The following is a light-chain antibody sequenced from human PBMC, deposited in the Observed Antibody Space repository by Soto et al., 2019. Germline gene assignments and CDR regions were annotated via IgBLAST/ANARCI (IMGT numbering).Light chain of an antibody. J-gene: IGKJ1*01. CDR1: QGIRNE. Sequence: AIQMTQSPSSLSASVGDRVTITCRASQGIRNELGWYQQKPGKAPKLLIYAASTLQSGVPSRFSGSGSGTGFTLTISSLQPEDCANYYCLQDYNYPWTFGQGTKVEIK. CDR2: AAS. CDR3: LQDYNYPWT. V-gene: IGKV1-6*01.